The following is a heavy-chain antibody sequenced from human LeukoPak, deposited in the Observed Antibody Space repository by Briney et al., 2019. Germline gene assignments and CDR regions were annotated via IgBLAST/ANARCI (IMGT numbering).Heavy chain of an antibody. CDR2: IFSGGGT. D-gene: IGHD2-15*01. Sequence: GSLRLSCAASGFTVSSSYMNWVRQAPGKGLEWVSLIFSGGGTYYADSVKGRFTISRDNSKNTLFLQMQSLRAEDTAVYYCARGGVVYPDSFDIWGRGTMVTVSS. CDR3: ARGGVVYPDSFDI. J-gene: IGHJ3*02. CDR1: GFTVSSSY. V-gene: IGHV3-66*01.